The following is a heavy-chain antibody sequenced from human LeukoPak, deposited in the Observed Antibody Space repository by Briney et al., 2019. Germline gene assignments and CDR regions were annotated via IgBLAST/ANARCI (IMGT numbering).Heavy chain of an antibody. CDR1: GFTFSNAW. V-gene: IGHV3-15*01. Sequence: GGSLRLSCAASGFTFSNAWMTWVRQAPGKGLEWVGRIKSKTDGGSADYAAPVKGRFTISRDDSKNTLYLQMNSLRAEDTAVYYCARGVGIIDYWGQGTLVTVSS. CDR3: ARGVGIIDY. CDR2: IKSKTDGGSA. J-gene: IGHJ4*02. D-gene: IGHD7-27*01.